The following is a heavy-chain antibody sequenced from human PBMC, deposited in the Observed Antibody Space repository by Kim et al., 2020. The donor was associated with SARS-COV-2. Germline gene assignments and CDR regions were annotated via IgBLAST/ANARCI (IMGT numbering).Heavy chain of an antibody. CDR2: IYYSGVT. Sequence: SETLSLTCNVSGGSITGSSYYWGWIRQPPGKGLEWIGSIYYSGVTYYNPALKSRVTISLDTSKNQFSLNLTSVTAADTAVYYCASDDSSGYYTVNYWGKG. J-gene: IGHJ4*02. D-gene: IGHD3-22*01. CDR3: ASDDSSGYYTVNY. CDR1: GGSITGSSYY. V-gene: IGHV4-39*07.